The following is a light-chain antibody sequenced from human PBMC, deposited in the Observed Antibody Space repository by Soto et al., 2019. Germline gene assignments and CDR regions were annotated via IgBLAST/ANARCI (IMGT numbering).Light chain of an antibody. J-gene: IGLJ7*01. V-gene: IGLV1-44*01. CDR2: SSY. CDR1: SSNIGSNT. CDR3: AAWDDSLKAI. Sequence: QLVPTQPPSVSGTPGQRVTISCSGSSSNIGSNTVNWYQQFPGTAPRLLIYSSYQRPSGVPDRFSGSQSGTSASLAISGLQSDDEADYYCAAWDDSLKAIFGGGTQLTVL.